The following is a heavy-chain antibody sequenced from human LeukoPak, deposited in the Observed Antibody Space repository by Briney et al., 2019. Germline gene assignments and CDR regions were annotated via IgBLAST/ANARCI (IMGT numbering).Heavy chain of an antibody. CDR3: ARDYFYGLDV. J-gene: IGHJ6*02. CDR1: GFTFSSYS. V-gene: IGHV3-21*01. Sequence: GGSLRLSCAASGFTFSSYSMNWVRQAPGKGLEWVSSISSSSSYIYYADSVKGRFTISKDNAKNTLYLRMNSLRAEDTAVYYCARDYFYGLDVWGQGTTVTVSS. CDR2: ISSSSSYI.